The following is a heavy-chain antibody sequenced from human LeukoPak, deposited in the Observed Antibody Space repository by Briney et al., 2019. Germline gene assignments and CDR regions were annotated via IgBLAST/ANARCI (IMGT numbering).Heavy chain of an antibody. CDR3: ARKVGSGWTQETDY. J-gene: IGHJ4*02. Sequence: GGSLRLSCAASGFTFSSNYMSWVRQAPGKGLEWVSVIYSGGSTYYADSVRGRFTISRDNSKNTLYLQMNSLRAEDTAVYYCARKVGSGWTQETDYWGQGTLVTVSS. CDR2: IYSGGST. CDR1: GFTFSSNY. D-gene: IGHD6-19*01. V-gene: IGHV3-53*01.